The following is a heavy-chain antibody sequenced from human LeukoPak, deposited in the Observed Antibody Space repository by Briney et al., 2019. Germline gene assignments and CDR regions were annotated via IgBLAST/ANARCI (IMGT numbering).Heavy chain of an antibody. CDR3: ARKVIAVAEPFDP. D-gene: IGHD6-19*01. V-gene: IGHV4-38-2*02. CDR2: IYHSGST. J-gene: IGHJ5*02. CDR1: GYSISSGYY. Sequence: PSETLSLTCTVSGYSISSGYYWGWIRQPPGKGLEWIGSIYHSGSTYYNPSLKSRVTISVDTSKNQFSLKLSSVTAADTAVYYCARKVIAVAEPFDPWGQGTLVTVSS.